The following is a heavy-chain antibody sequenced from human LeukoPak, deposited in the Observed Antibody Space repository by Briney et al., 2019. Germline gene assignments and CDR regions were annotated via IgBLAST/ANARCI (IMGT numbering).Heavy chain of an antibody. CDR1: SGSISSGVYY. Sequence: PSQTLSLTCPVSSGSISSGVYYWSWIRQHPGKGLEWIGYIYHSGNTYYNPSLKSRVTISVDTSKNQFSLKLSSVTAADTAVYYCARGVRWLQLSYFDYWGQGTLVTVSS. J-gene: IGHJ4*02. CDR3: ARGVRWLQLSYFDY. V-gene: IGHV4-31*03. D-gene: IGHD5-24*01. CDR2: IYHSGNT.